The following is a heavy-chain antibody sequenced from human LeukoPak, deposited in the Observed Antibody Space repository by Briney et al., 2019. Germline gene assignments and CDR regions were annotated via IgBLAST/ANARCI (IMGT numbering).Heavy chain of an antibody. CDR3: AREDYQGTIGY. J-gene: IGHJ4*02. CDR2: IYYSGST. Sequence: PSETLSLTCTVSGGSISSYYWSWIRQPPGKGLEWIGYIYYSGSTNYNPSLKSRVTISVDTSKNQFSLKLSSVTAADTAVYYCAREDYQGTIGYWGQGTLVTVSS. CDR1: GGSISSYY. V-gene: IGHV4-59*01. D-gene: IGHD2-2*01.